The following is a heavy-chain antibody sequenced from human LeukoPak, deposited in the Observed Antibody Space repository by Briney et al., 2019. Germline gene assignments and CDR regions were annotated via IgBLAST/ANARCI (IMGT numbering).Heavy chain of an antibody. CDR3: ARDGGIAAAAPEAWFDP. J-gene: IGHJ5*02. CDR1: GYTFTSYG. V-gene: IGHV1-18*01. CDR2: ISAYNGNT. Sequence: ASVKVSCKASGYTFTSYGISWVRQAPGQGLEWMGWISAYNGNTNYAQKLQGRVTMTTDTSTSTAYMELRSLRSDDTAVYYCARDGGIAAAAPEAWFDPWGQGTLVTVSS. D-gene: IGHD6-13*01.